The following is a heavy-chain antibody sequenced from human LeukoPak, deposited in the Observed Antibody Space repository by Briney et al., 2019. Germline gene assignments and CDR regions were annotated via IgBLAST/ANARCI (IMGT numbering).Heavy chain of an antibody. V-gene: IGHV1-2*02. CDR1: GYTFTDHY. CDR3: ARGPSVGVRFLEWFPLDF. Sequence: GASVKVSCKASGYTFTDHYLHWVRQAPGQGLEWMGWINPNSGGTNYAHKFQGRVTMTRDTSISTAYMELSRLRSDDTAVFYCARGPSVGVRFLEWFPLDFWGQGTLVTVSS. D-gene: IGHD3-3*01. J-gene: IGHJ4*02. CDR2: INPNSGGT.